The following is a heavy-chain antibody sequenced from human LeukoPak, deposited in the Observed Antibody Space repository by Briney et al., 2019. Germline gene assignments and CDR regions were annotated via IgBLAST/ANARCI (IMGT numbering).Heavy chain of an antibody. CDR1: GYTFTTYA. J-gene: IGHJ4*02. CDR3: ARSRVPAGKYCSGGSCYGGFDY. Sequence: ASVKVSCKASGYTFTTYAMHWVRQAPGQRLEWMGWINVGNGNTKYSQKFQGRVTITRDTSASTAYMELSSLRSEDTAVYYCARSRVPAGKYCSGGSCYGGFDYWGQGTLVTVSS. V-gene: IGHV1-3*01. D-gene: IGHD2-15*01. CDR2: INVGNGNT.